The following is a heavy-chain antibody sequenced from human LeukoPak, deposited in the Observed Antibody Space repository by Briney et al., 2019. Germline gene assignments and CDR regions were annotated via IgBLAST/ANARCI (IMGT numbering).Heavy chain of an antibody. D-gene: IGHD2-2*03. CDR1: GFTFSSYG. J-gene: IGHJ4*02. CDR3: AKGHGPGYCSSTSCPSGVVDY. V-gene: IGHV3-30*18. CDR2: ISYDGSNK. Sequence: GGSLRLFCAASGFTFSSYGMHWVRQAPGKGLEWVAVISYDGSNKYYADSVKGRFTISRDNSKNTLYLQMNSLRAEDTAVYYCAKGHGPGYCSSTSCPSGVVDYWGQGTLVTVSS.